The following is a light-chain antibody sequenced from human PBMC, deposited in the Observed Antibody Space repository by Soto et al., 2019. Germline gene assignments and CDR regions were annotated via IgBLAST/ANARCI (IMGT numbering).Light chain of an antibody. Sequence: DIHTTQSPSTVSASIGDRVTITFRASESTRTSLAWYQHKPGKAPKFLIYDASSLESGVPSRVSGSGSGTEFTLTISSLQPDDFATYYCQQYNDWPTFGQGTKVDIK. CDR1: ESTRTS. V-gene: IGKV1-5*01. CDR3: QQYNDWPT. CDR2: DAS. J-gene: IGKJ1*01.